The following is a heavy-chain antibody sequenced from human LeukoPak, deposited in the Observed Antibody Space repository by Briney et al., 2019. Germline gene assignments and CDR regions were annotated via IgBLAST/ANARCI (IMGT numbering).Heavy chain of an antibody. D-gene: IGHD3/OR15-3a*01. CDR2: IYYSGST. J-gene: IGHJ4*02. Sequence: SETLSLTCTVSGGSISSYYWSWIRQPPGKGLEWIGSIYYSGSTYYNPSLKSRVTISVDTSKNQFSLKLRSVTAADTAVYYCARHFGTWGRGTLVTVSS. CDR1: GGSISSYY. V-gene: IGHV4-59*05. CDR3: ARHFGT.